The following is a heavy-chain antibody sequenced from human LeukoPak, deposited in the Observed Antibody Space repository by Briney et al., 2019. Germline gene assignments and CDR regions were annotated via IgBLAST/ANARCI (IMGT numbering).Heavy chain of an antibody. CDR2: MYYSGST. CDR3: ARTNGGSYNVADY. Sequence: PSETLSLTCTVSGGSISSYYWSWIRQPPGKGLEWIGYMYYSGSTNYNPSLKSRVIISVDTSKNQVSLKLSSVTAADTAVYYCARTNGGSYNVADYWGQGTLVTVSS. D-gene: IGHD1-26*01. V-gene: IGHV4-59*08. J-gene: IGHJ4*02. CDR1: GGSISSYY.